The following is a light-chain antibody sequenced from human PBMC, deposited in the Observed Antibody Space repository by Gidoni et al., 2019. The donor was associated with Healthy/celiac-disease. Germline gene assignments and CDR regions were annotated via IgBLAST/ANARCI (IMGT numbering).Light chain of an antibody. CDR1: QSVSSY. Sequence: EIVLTQSPATLSLSPGERATLSCRASQSVSSYLARYQQKPGQTPRLLIYDASNRATGIPARFSGSGSRTDFTLTISSLEPEDFAVYCCQQRSNWPITFGQGTRLEIK. CDR2: DAS. CDR3: QQRSNWPIT. J-gene: IGKJ5*01. V-gene: IGKV3-11*01.